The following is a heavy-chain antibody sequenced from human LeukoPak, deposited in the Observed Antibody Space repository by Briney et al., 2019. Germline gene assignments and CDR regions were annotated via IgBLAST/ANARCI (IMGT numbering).Heavy chain of an antibody. Sequence: GGSLRLSCAASGFIFNSYWMTWVRQAPGKGLEWVANIKQDGSETYYVGSVRGRFTISRDNAKNSLYLQMNSLRVDDTALYYCARVSRGFGTYRVDSWGQGTLVTVSS. CDR2: IKQDGSET. J-gene: IGHJ4*02. V-gene: IGHV3-7*01. CDR3: ARVSRGFGTYRVDS. CDR1: GFIFNSYW. D-gene: IGHD1-26*01.